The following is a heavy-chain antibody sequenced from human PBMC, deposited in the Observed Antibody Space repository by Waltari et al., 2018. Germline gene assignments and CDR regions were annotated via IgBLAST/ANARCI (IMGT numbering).Heavy chain of an antibody. Sequence: QLQLQESGPGLVKPSETLSLTCTVSGGSISSSSYHWGWIRQPPGKGLEWIGSIYYSGSTYYNPSLKSRVTISVDTSKNQFSLKLSSVTAADTAVYYCARGKGGYSSWVGYYFDYWGQGTLVTVSS. CDR2: IYYSGST. V-gene: IGHV4-39*07. J-gene: IGHJ4*02. CDR3: ARGKGGYSSWVGYYFDY. CDR1: GGSISSSSYH. D-gene: IGHD5-12*01.